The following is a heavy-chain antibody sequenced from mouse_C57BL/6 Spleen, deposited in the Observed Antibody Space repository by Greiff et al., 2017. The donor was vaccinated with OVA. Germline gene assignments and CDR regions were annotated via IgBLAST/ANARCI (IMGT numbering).Heavy chain of an antibody. Sequence: VQLQQSGPELVKPGASVKISCKASGYSFTDYNMNWVKQSNGKSLEWIGVINPNYGTTSSNQKFKGKATLTVDQSSSTAYMQLNSLTSQDSAVYSGARYLDYYGRSYGYFDVWGTGTTLTVSS. D-gene: IGHD1-1*01. V-gene: IGHV1-39*01. CDR1: GYSFTDYN. J-gene: IGHJ1*03. CDR3: ARYLDYYGRSYGYFDV. CDR2: INPNYGTT.